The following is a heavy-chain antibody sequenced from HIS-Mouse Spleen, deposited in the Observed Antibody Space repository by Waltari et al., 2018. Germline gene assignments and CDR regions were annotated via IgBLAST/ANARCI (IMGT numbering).Heavy chain of an antibody. J-gene: IGHJ6*02. V-gene: IGHV1-2*02. Sequence: QVQLVQSGAEVKKPGASVKVSCKASGYTFTGYYLHWVRPAPGQGLEWMGWINPNSGGTNYAQKFQGRVTMTRDTSISTAYMELSRLRSDDTAVYYCARDYYGSGRGYYGMDVWGQGTTVTVSS. D-gene: IGHD3-10*01. CDR1: GYTFTGYY. CDR2: INPNSGGT. CDR3: ARDYYGSGRGYYGMDV.